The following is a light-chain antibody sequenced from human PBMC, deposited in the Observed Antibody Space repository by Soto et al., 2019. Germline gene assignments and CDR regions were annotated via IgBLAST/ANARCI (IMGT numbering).Light chain of an antibody. CDR1: QDISNY. CDR2: DAS. J-gene: IGKJ4*01. CDR3: QQYRSTLA. Sequence: DLQMTQSPSSLSASVGDRVTITCQASQDISNYLNWYQQKPGKAPKLLIYDASNLETGVPSRFSGSGSGTDFTFTISSLQPEDIATYYCQQYRSTLAFGGGTKVEIK. V-gene: IGKV1-33*01.